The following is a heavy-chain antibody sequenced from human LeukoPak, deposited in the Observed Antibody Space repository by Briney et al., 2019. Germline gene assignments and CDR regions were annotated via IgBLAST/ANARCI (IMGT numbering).Heavy chain of an antibody. CDR3: ARGRDFWSGYDTGYYYYYMDV. J-gene: IGHJ6*03. V-gene: IGHV4-34*01. Sequence: PSETLSLTCAVYGGSFSGYYWIWIRQPPGKGLEWIGEINHSGSTNYNPSLKSRVTISVDTSKNQFSLKLSSVTAADTAVYYCARGRDFWSGYDTGYYYYYMDVWGKGTTVTVSS. CDR2: INHSGST. D-gene: IGHD3-3*01. CDR1: GGSFSGYY.